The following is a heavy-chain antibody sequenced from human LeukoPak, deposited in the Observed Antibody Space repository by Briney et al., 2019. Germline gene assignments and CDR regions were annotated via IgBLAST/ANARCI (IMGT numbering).Heavy chain of an antibody. CDR1: GYTFGDYY. CDR3: ARGEERNFYYYYGMDV. V-gene: IGHV1-2*06. D-gene: IGHD1-1*01. Sequence: ATVKVSCKASGYTFGDYYIQWVRQAPGQGLEYMGHINPNGGGTNYAQNFLDRVTMTWDTSITTAYMELSSLRSDDTAVYYCARGEERNFYYYYGMDVWGQGTTVTVSS. CDR2: INPNGGGT. J-gene: IGHJ6*02.